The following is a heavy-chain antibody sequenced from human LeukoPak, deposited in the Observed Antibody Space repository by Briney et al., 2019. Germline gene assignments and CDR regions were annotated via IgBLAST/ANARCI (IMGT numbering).Heavy chain of an antibody. J-gene: IGHJ6*02. Sequence: GGSLRLSCAASGYTFSSYGMHWVRRAPGKGLEWVAVISYDGSNKYYADSVKGRFTISRDNSKNTLYLQMNSLRAEDTAVYYCAKDRLIWFGELLRCYYYGMDVWGQGTTVTVSS. CDR3: AKDRLIWFGELLRCYYYGMDV. D-gene: IGHD3-10*01. CDR2: ISYDGSNK. V-gene: IGHV3-30*18. CDR1: GYTFSSYG.